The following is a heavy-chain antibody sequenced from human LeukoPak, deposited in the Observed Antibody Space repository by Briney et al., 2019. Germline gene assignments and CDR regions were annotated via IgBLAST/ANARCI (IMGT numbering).Heavy chain of an antibody. Sequence: GGSLRLSCAASGFTFSTSPMHWVRHAPGKGLERVAVISFDGSSEYYIDSVKGRFTISRDNSRNTLYLQLNSLRAEDTAVYYCVRQYGNFYYSGGYYPYYFDYWGQGTLVTVSS. D-gene: IGHD3-22*01. CDR3: VRQYGNFYYSGGYYPYYFDY. CDR1: GFTFSTSP. CDR2: ISFDGSSE. J-gene: IGHJ4*02. V-gene: IGHV3-30*04.